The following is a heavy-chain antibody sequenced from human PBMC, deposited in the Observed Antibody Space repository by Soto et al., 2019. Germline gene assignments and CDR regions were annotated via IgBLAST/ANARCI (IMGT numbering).Heavy chain of an antibody. CDR1: GYTFTSYG. Sequence: QVQLVQSGAEVKKPGASVKVSGKASGYTFTSYGISWVRQAPGQGLEWMGWISAYNGNTNYAQKLQGRVTMTTDTSTSTGYVELRSLRSDDTAVYYCARDPGMATSSGWFDPWGQGTLVTVSS. V-gene: IGHV1-18*01. D-gene: IGHD5-12*01. CDR2: ISAYNGNT. CDR3: ARDPGMATSSGWFDP. J-gene: IGHJ5*02.